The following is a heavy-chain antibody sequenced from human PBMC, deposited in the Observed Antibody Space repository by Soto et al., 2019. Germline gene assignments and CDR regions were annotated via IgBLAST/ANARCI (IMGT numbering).Heavy chain of an antibody. CDR1: GGTFSSYT. V-gene: IGHV1-69*08. Sequence: QVQLVQSGAEVKKPGSSVKVSCKASGGTFSSYTISWVRQAPGQGLEWMGRIIPILGIANYAQKFQGRVTITADKSTSTAYMELSSLRSEDTAVYYCAREGNIVVVPAARGWFDPWGQGTLVTVSS. J-gene: IGHJ5*02. CDR2: IIPILGIA. D-gene: IGHD2-2*01. CDR3: AREGNIVVVPAARGWFDP.